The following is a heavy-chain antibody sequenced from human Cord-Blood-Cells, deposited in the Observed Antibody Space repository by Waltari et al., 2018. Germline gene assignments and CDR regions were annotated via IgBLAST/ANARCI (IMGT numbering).Heavy chain of an antibody. J-gene: IGHJ4*02. Sequence: QVQLVESGGGVVQPGRSLRLSCAASGFTFSSYAMHLVRQAPGKGLEWVAVISYDGSNKDYADSVKGRFTISRDNSKNTLYLQMNSLRAEDTAVYYCARDVTTVTFDYWGQGTLVTVSS. CDR3: ARDVTTVTFDY. CDR2: ISYDGSNK. CDR1: GFTFSSYA. V-gene: IGHV3-30-3*01. D-gene: IGHD4-17*01.